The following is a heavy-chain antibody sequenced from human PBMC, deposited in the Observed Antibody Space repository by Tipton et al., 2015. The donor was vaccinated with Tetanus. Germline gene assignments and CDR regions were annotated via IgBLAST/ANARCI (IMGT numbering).Heavy chain of an antibody. V-gene: IGHV3-21*01. Sequence: SLRLSCAASGFTFSSYTMNWVRQAPGKGLQWVSSISSSSNYIYYADSIKGRFTISRDNAKNSLYLQMTSLRAEDTAVYYCARVRGGVRGVLDYWGQGTLVTVSS. CDR3: ARVRGGVRGVLDY. D-gene: IGHD3-10*01. CDR1: GFTFSSYT. J-gene: IGHJ4*02. CDR2: ISSSSNYI.